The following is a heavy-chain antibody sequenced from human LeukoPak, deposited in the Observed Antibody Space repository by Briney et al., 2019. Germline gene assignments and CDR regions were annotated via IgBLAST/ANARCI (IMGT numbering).Heavy chain of an antibody. CDR3: ARRIGSDSSGYFDAFDI. V-gene: IGHV3-21*01. D-gene: IGHD3-22*01. Sequence: GGSLRLSCAASGFTFSSYSMNRVRQAPGKGLEWVSSISSSSSYIYYADSVKGRFTISRDNAKNSLYLQMNSLRAEDTAVYYCARRIGSDSSGYFDAFDIWGQGTMVTVSS. J-gene: IGHJ3*02. CDR2: ISSSSSYI. CDR1: GFTFSSYS.